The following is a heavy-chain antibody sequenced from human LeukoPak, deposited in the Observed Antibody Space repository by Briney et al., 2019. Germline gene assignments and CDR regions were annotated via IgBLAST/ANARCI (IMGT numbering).Heavy chain of an antibody. CDR2: ISAYNGNT. Sequence: ASVKVSCKASGYTFTSYGISWVRQAPGQGLEWMGWISAYNGNTNYAQKLQGRVTMTTDTSTSTVYMELRSLRSDDTAVYYCARHSSGWYRVPDAFDIWGQGTMVTVSS. CDR3: ARHSSGWYRVPDAFDI. V-gene: IGHV1-18*01. D-gene: IGHD6-19*01. CDR1: GYTFTSYG. J-gene: IGHJ3*02.